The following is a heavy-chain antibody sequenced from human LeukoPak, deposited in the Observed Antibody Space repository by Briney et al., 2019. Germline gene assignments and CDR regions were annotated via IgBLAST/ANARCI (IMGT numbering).Heavy chain of an antibody. CDR1: GGSISSGSYY. D-gene: IGHD3-22*01. CDR2: IYTSGST. CDR3: ARDLYYYDSSGYYLWGFDI. Sequence: SETLSLTCTVSGGSISSGSYYWSWIRQPAGKGLEWIGRIYTSGSTNYNPSLKSRVTISVDTSKNQFSLRLSSVTAADTAVYYCARDLYYYDSSGYYLWGFDIWGQGTMVTVSS. V-gene: IGHV4-61*02. J-gene: IGHJ3*02.